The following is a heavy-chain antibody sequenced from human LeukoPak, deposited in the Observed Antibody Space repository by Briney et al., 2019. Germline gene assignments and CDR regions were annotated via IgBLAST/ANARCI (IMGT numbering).Heavy chain of an antibody. J-gene: IGHJ4*02. CDR1: GFTFSSYS. D-gene: IGHD2/OR15-2a*01. CDR2: IRSSSTTI. Sequence: GGSLRLSCAASGFTFSSYSMNSVRQAPGKGLEWDSYIRSSSTTIYYADAVKGRYTISRDNAKTPLYLKMNSLRAEDTAVYDGARDPRFSRYFDYWGQGTLVTVSS. CDR3: ARDPRFSRYFDY. V-gene: IGHV3-48*04.